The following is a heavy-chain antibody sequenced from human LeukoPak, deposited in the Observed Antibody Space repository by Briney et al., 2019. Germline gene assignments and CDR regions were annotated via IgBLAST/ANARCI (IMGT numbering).Heavy chain of an antibody. CDR2: INHSGST. J-gene: IGHJ5*02. D-gene: IGHD1-26*01. CDR1: GGSFSGYY. CDR3: ARHSGGTYYVSLDP. V-gene: IGHV4-34*01. Sequence: PSETLSLTCAVYGGSFSGYYWSWIRQPPGKGLEWSGEINHSGSTNQNPSLKSRVTISVDTSKNQFSLKLSSVTAADTAVYYCARHSGGTYYVSLDPWGQGTLVTVSS.